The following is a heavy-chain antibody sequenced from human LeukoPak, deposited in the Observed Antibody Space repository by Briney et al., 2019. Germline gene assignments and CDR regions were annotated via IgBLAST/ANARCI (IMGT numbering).Heavy chain of an antibody. CDR2: INSEGSGT. V-gene: IGHV3-74*01. CDR3: VRDRMVGEPLDS. D-gene: IGHD1-14*01. J-gene: IGHJ4*02. Sequence: GGSLRLSCVASGFTFSSYWMHWVRQAPGGGPVWVSRINSEGSGTTHADSVKGRFTISRDNAKNTLYLQMNSLRVEDTAVYYCVRDRMVGEPLDSWGQGTLVTVSS. CDR1: GFTFSSYW.